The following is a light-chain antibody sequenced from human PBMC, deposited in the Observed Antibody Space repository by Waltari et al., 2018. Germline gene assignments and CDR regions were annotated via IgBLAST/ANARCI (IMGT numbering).Light chain of an antibody. CDR1: QSLLDSEDGNTY. V-gene: IGKV2-40*01. CDR2: EVS. J-gene: IGKJ3*01. CDR3: MQALEFHIFT. Sequence: DIVMTQTPLSLPVTLGEPASISCRSSQSLLDSEDGNTYLEWYLQKPGQSPQLLIYEVSNRASGVPDRFSGSGSDTDFTLKISRVEAEDVGVYYCMQALEFHIFTFGPGTKLDIK.